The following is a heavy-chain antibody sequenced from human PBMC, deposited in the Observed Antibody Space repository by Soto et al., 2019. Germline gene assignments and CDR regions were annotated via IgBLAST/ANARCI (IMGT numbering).Heavy chain of an antibody. CDR3: ARGGRYYDFWSGYYGRAETYNWFDP. CDR1: GYTFTSYD. D-gene: IGHD3-3*01. CDR2: MNPNSGNT. V-gene: IGHV1-8*01. J-gene: IGHJ5*02. Sequence: QVQLVQSGAEVKKPGASVKVSCKASGYTFTSYDINWVRQATGQGLEWMGWMNPNSGNTGYAQKFQGRVTMTRNTSISTAYMELSSLRSEDTAVYYCARGGRYYDFWSGYYGRAETYNWFDPWGQGTLVTVSS.